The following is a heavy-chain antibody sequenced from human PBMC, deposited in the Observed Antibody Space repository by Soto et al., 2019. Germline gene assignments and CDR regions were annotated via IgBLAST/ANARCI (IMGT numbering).Heavy chain of an antibody. CDR1: GGTFSSYA. V-gene: IGHV1-69*01. CDR3: ARRYSSSNYYYYGMDV. Sequence: QVQLVQSGAEVKKPGSSVKVSCKASGGTFSSYAISWVRQAPGQGLEWMGGIIPIFGTANYAQKFQGRVTITADESTSTAYMELSSLRSEDTAVYYYARRYSSSNYYYYGMDVWGQGTTVTVSS. J-gene: IGHJ6*02. D-gene: IGHD6-13*01. CDR2: IIPIFGTA.